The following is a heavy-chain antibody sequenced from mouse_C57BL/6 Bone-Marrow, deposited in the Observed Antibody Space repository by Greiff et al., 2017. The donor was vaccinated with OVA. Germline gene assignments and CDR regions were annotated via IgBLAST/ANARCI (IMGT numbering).Heavy chain of an antibody. D-gene: IGHD1-1*01. CDR2: ISSGGSYP. J-gene: IGHJ3*01. V-gene: IGHV5-6*01. Sequence: EVHLVESGGDLVKPGGSLKLSCAASGFTFSSYGMSWVRQPPDKRLEWVAPISSGGSYPYYPDSVKGRFTFSRANAKNTLYLQRSRLKSEDTARYYGARHDLYYGSSRAYWGQGTLVTVSA. CDR1: GFTFSSYG. CDR3: ARHDLYYGSSRAY.